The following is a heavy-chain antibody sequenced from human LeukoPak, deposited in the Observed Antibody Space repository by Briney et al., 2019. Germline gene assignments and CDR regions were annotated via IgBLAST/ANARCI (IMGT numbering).Heavy chain of an antibody. V-gene: IGHV4-34*01. D-gene: IGHD6-13*01. J-gene: IGHJ4*02. CDR3: ARLSSSWYFGY. CDR1: GGSFSGYY. CDR2: INHSGST. Sequence: PSETLSLTCAVYGGSFSGYYWSWIRQPPGKGLEWIGEINHSGSTNYNPSLKSRVTISVDTSKNQFSLKLSSVTAADTAVYYCARLSSSWYFGYWGQGTLVTVSS.